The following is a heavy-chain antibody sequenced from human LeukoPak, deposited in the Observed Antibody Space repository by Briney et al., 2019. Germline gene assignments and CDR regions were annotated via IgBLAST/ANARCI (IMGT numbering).Heavy chain of an antibody. Sequence: PGGSLRLSCAASGFTFSSYSMNWVRQAPGRGLEWVSSISSSSSHIYYADSVKGRFTISRDNSKNTLYLQMSSLRADDAAVYYCAKRGGYETMAAFDYWGQGTLVTVSS. CDR1: GFTFSSYS. J-gene: IGHJ4*02. D-gene: IGHD3-10*01. V-gene: IGHV3-21*04. CDR2: ISSSSSHI. CDR3: AKRGGYETMAAFDY.